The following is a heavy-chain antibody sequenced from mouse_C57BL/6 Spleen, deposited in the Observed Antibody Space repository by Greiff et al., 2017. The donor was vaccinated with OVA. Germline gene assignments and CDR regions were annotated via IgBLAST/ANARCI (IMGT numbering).Heavy chain of an antibody. CDR1: GFTFSDYY. CDR2: ISNGGGST. J-gene: IGHJ2*01. V-gene: IGHV5-12*01. CDR3: ASLNYYGSLDY. Sequence: EVKLMESGGGLVQPGGSLKLSCAASGFTFSDYYMYWVRQTPEKRLEWVAYISNGGGSTYYPDTVKGRFTISRDNAKNTLYLQMSRLKSEDTAMYYCASLNYYGSLDYWGQGTTLTVSS. D-gene: IGHD1-1*01.